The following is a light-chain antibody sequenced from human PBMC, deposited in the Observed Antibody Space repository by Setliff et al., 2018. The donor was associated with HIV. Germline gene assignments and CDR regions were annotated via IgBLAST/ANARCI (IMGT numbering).Light chain of an antibody. CDR3: CSYTSSLTYV. V-gene: IGLV2-14*03. CDR1: SSDVGSYNF. CDR2: DVS. Sequence: QSALTQPASVSGSPGQSITISCSGSSSDVGSYNFVSWYQQHPGKAPQVIIYDVSRRPSGVSSRFSCSKSGNTASLTISGLQAEDQADYYCCSYTSSLTYVFGTGTKVTVL. J-gene: IGLJ1*01.